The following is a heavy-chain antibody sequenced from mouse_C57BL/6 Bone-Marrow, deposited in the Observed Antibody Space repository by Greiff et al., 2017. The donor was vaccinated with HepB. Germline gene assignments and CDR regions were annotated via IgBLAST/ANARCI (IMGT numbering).Heavy chain of an antibody. CDR1: GFTFSDYG. Sequence: EVQRVESGGGLVKPGGSLKLSCAASGFTFSDYGMHWVRQAPEKGLEWVAYISSGSSTIYYADTVKGRFTISRDNAKNTLFLQMTSLRSEDTAMYYCARLDYDCFDYWGQGTTLTVSS. CDR2: ISSGSSTI. J-gene: IGHJ2*01. V-gene: IGHV5-17*01. CDR3: ARLDYDCFDY. D-gene: IGHD2-4*01.